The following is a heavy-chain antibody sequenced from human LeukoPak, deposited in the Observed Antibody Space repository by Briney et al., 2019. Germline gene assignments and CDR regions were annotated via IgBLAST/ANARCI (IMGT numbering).Heavy chain of an antibody. CDR1: GYTFTGYY. CDR3: ARDSARGGDSDY. V-gene: IGHV1-46*03. D-gene: IGHD3-10*01. Sequence: ASVKVTCKASGYTFTGYYMHWVRQAPGQGLEWMGIINPSGGSTSYAQKFQGRVTMTRDTSTNTVYMELSSLRSEDTAVYYCARDSARGGDSDYWGQGTLVTVSS. CDR2: INPSGGST. J-gene: IGHJ4*02.